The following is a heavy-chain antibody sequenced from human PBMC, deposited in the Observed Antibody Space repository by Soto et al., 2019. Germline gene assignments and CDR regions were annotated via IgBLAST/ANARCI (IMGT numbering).Heavy chain of an antibody. Sequence: QPGGSLRLSCAASGFTFSSYAMSWVRQAPGKGLEWVAVISCSGSSTYYADSVKGRFTISRDNSKNTLYLQMNSLRAEDTAVYYCAKDREAITLMITFGGVIVFWGQGTLVTVSS. D-gene: IGHD3-16*02. CDR1: GFTFSSYA. V-gene: IGHV3-23*01. J-gene: IGHJ4*02. CDR3: AKDREAITLMITFGGVIVF. CDR2: ISCSGSST.